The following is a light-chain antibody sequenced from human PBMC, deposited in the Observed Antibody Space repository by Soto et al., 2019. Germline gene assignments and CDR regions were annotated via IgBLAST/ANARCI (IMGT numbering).Light chain of an antibody. CDR3: EQSGSSPRT. J-gene: IGKJ4*01. CDR2: GAS. CDR1: QTIDNT. V-gene: IGKV3-20*01. Sequence: VSRRARQTIDNTLAWYQRKPGQAPRLLIYGASSRATVITDRFGGSGSGRDLHPTITSLQLEDCAVYYCEQSGSSPRTFGGGTKVDIK.